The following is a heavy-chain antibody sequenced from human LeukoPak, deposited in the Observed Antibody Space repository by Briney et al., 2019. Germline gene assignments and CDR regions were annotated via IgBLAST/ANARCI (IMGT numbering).Heavy chain of an antibody. J-gene: IGHJ4*02. Sequence: EPGPTLLQPTPTLTLTCTFSGFSLSTRGVGVGWIRQPPGKALEWLALIYWDDDKRYSPSLKSRLTITKDTSKNQVVLTMTNMDPVDTATYYCAHRRHGSGSYYNEKIYFDYWGQGTLVTVSS. CDR1: GFSLSTRGVG. CDR3: AHRRHGSGSYYNEKIYFDY. V-gene: IGHV2-5*02. CDR2: IYWDDDK. D-gene: IGHD3-10*01.